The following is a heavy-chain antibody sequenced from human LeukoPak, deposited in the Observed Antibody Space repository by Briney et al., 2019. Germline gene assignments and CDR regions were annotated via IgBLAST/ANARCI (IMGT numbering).Heavy chain of an antibody. V-gene: IGHV1-69*04. CDR1: GGTFSSYA. CDR3: ARDSGSYYSYYFDH. Sequence: SVKVSCKASGGTFSSYAISWVRQAPGQGLEWMGRISPIFGITNYAQKFQGRVTITADKSTSPAYMELSSLRSEDTAVYYCARDSGSYYSYYFDHWGQGTLVPVSS. J-gene: IGHJ4*02. D-gene: IGHD1-26*01. CDR2: ISPIFGIT.